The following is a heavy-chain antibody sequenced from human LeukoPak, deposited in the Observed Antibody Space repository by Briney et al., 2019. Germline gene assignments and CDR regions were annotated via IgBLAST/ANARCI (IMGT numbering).Heavy chain of an antibody. J-gene: IGHJ4*02. D-gene: IGHD3-22*01. CDR2: ISSSSSYI. Sequence: PGGSLRLSCAASGFTFSSYTLSWVRQAPGKGLEWVSSISSSSSYIYYADSVKGRFTISRDNAKNSLYLQMNSLRAEDTAVYYCARGRTGYYDRSGYYTAGSVDYWGQGTLVTVSS. CDR1: GFTFSSYT. CDR3: ARGRTGYYDRSGYYTAGSVDY. V-gene: IGHV3-21*01.